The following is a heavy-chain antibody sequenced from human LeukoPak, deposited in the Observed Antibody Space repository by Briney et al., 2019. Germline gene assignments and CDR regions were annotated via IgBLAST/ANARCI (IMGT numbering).Heavy chain of an antibody. CDR1: GFIFRNYA. CDR2: ITGSGDTT. V-gene: IGHV3-23*01. CDR3: AKWGDYDILTGYYVSDF. D-gene: IGHD3-9*01. J-gene: IGHJ4*02. Sequence: GASLRLSCAASGFIFRNYAMSWVRQAPVKGLQWVAAITGSGDTTYYGDSVMGRFTISRDNSKNTLYLEVNTLRAEDTAVYYCAKWGDYDILTGYYVSDFWGQGTLVTVSS.